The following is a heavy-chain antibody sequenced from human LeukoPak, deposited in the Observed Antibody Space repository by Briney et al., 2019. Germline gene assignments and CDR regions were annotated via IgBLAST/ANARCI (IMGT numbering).Heavy chain of an antibody. CDR1: GGSISSYY. CDR3: ARLPGDY. J-gene: IGHJ4*02. Sequence: PSETLSLTCTVSGGSISSYYWSWIRQPPGKGLEWIGYIYYTGSTNYNSSLKSRVTISVDTSKNQFSLKLNSVTPADTAVYYCARLPGDYWGQGTLVIVSS. V-gene: IGHV4-59*08. CDR2: IYYTGST.